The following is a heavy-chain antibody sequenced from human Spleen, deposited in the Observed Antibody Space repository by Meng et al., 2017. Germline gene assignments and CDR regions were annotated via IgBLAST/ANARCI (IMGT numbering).Heavy chain of an antibody. Sequence: SVKVSCKASGGTFSSYAISWVRQAPGQGLEWMGGIIPIFGTGNYAQKFQGRVTITADESTSTAYMELSSLRSEDTAVYYCARGAHYDFWSGANWFDPWGHGTQVTVSS. V-gene: IGHV1-69*13. CDR3: ARGAHYDFWSGANWFDP. J-gene: IGHJ5*02. CDR2: IIPIFGTG. D-gene: IGHD3-3*01. CDR1: GGTFSSYA.